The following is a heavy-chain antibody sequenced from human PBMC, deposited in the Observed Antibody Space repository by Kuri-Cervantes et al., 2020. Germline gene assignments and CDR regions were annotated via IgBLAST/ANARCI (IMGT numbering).Heavy chain of an antibody. CDR3: AKESGDSGTYFNAFSHYDY. Sequence: LSLTCAAPGFTFSSYVMSWVRQAPGKGLEWVSATSGSGGSTYYPDSVKGRFTISRDNSKNTLYLQMNSLRAEDTAVYYCAKESGDSGTYFNAFSHYDYWGQGTLVTVSS. CDR2: TSGSGGST. D-gene: IGHD3-10*01. J-gene: IGHJ4*02. CDR1: GFTFSSYV. V-gene: IGHV3-23*01.